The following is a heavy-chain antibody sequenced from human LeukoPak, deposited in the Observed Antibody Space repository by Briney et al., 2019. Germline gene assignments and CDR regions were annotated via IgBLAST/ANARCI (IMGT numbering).Heavy chain of an antibody. V-gene: IGHV3-48*03. CDR3: AREGNYVWGSYRYYYYGMDV. CDR1: GFTFSSYE. J-gene: IGHJ6*02. D-gene: IGHD3-16*02. CDR2: ISSSGSTI. Sequence: PGGSLRLSCAASGFTFSSYEMNWVRQAPGKGLEWVSYISSSGSTIYYADSVKGRFTISRDNAKNSLYLQMNSLRAEDTALYYCAREGNYVWGSYRYYYYGMDVWGQGTTVTVSS.